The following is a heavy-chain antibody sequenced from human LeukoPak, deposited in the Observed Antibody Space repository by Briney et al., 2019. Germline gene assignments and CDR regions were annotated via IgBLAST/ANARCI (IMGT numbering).Heavy chain of an antibody. J-gene: IGHJ6*02. Sequence: ASVKVSFKVSGYTLTELSMHWVRQAPGKGLEWMGGFDPEDGETIYAQKFQGRVTMTEDTSTDTAYMELSSLRSEDTAVYYCATDSALGGDLTSYYYYGMDVWGQGTTVTVSS. CDR3: ATDSALGGDLTSYYYYGMDV. V-gene: IGHV1-24*01. CDR1: GYTLTELS. D-gene: IGHD4-17*01. CDR2: FDPEDGET.